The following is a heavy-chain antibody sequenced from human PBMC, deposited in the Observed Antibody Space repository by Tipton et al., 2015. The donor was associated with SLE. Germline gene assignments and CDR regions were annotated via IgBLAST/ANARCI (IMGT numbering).Heavy chain of an antibody. CDR2: ITSGDKT. J-gene: IGHJ4*02. D-gene: IGHD3-10*01. Sequence: GSLRLSCAASGFTVSSKYMSWVRQAPGKGLEWVSVITSGDKTYHTDSVKGRFTISRDNSKNTLYLQMNSLRAEDTAVYYCAAGLLWFGECYYWGQGALVTVSS. CDR3: AAGLLWFGECYY. CDR1: GFTVSSKY. V-gene: IGHV3-66*01.